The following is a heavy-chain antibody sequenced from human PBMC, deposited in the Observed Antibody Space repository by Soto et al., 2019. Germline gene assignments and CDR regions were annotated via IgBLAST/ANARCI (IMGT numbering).Heavy chain of an antibody. CDR1: GYTFTSYD. CDR2: MNPNSGNT. J-gene: IGHJ6*02. V-gene: IGHV1-8*01. Sequence: QVQLVQSGAEVKKPGASVKVACKASGYTFTSYDINWVRQATGQGLEWMGWMNPNSGNTGYAQKFQGRATMTRNNSISPAYMELSSLNSEYTAVYYCAREKTCYGMDVWGQGTTVTVSS. CDR3: AREKTCYGMDV.